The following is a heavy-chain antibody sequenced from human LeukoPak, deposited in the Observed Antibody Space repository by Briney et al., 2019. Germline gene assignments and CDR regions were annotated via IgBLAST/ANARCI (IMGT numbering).Heavy chain of an antibody. Sequence: SQTLSLTCTVSGGSISSGSYYWSWIRQPAGKGLEWIGRVYTSGSTNYYPSLKSRVTISVDTSKNQFSLKLSSVTAADTAVYYCARVSSEWLVPDYWGQGTLVTVSS. CDR2: VYTSGST. V-gene: IGHV4-61*02. CDR3: ARVSSEWLVPDY. CDR1: GGSISSGSYY. D-gene: IGHD6-19*01. J-gene: IGHJ4*02.